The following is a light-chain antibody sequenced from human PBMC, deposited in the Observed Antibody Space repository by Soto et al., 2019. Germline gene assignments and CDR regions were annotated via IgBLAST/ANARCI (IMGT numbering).Light chain of an antibody. CDR1: QSVSSN. CDR2: GAS. J-gene: IGKJ1*01. V-gene: IGKV3-15*01. Sequence: EIVMTQSPATLSVSPGERATLSCRASQSVSSNLAWYQQKPGQAPRLLIYGASTRATGIPARFSGSGSGTEFTLTISSLQSEDFAVYYCQQYNNWPPNETFGQGTKVDIK. CDR3: QQYNNWPPNET.